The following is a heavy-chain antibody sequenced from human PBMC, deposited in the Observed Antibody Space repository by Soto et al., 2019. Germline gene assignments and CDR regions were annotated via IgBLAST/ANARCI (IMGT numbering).Heavy chain of an antibody. CDR2: IDPSDSYT. V-gene: IGHV5-10-1*01. J-gene: IGHJ6*02. CDR1: GYSFTSYC. Sequence: PGESLKISCKGSGYSFTSYCISWVRQMPGKGLEWMGRIDPSDSYTNYSPSFQGHVTISADKSISTAYLQWSSPKASDTAMYYCASPVGSFGYSSSWYGTERLYYYYYGMDVWGQGTTVTVSS. D-gene: IGHD6-13*01. CDR3: ASPVGSFGYSSSWYGTERLYYYYYGMDV.